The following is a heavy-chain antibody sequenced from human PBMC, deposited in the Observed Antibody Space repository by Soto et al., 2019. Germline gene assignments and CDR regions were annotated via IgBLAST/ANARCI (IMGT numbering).Heavy chain of an antibody. Sequence: QVQLQESGPGLVKPSQTLSLTCTVSGGSISSGGYYWSWIRQHPGKGLEWIGYIYYSGSTYYNPSLKIRVTIEVDTSKTQFPLKLSSVTAADTAVYYCARAGKWTTYGSGAFDIWGQGTMVTVSS. V-gene: IGHV4-31*03. J-gene: IGHJ3*02. CDR1: GGSISSGGYY. CDR2: IYYSGST. CDR3: ARAGKWTTYGSGAFDI. D-gene: IGHD1-1*01.